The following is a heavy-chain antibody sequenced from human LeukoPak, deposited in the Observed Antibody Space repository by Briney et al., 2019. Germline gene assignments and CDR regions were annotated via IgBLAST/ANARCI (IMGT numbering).Heavy chain of an antibody. J-gene: IGHJ4*02. V-gene: IGHV1-46*01. CDR3: AAVVVAATNYFDY. Sequence: ASVKVSCKASGYIFTNYHIHWVRQAPGQGLEWMGIINLSGGTTIYAQNFQGRVTMTRDMSTSTVYMELSSLRSEDTAVYYCAAVVVAATNYFDYWGQGTLVTVSS. D-gene: IGHD2-15*01. CDR2: INLSGGTT. CDR1: GYIFTNYH.